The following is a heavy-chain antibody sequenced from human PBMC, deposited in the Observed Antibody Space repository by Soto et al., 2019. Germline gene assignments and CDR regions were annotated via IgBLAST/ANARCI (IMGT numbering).Heavy chain of an antibody. D-gene: IGHD3-9*01. CDR3: ARRVRYFDWSPLCWYFDL. CDR2: IIPIFGTA. J-gene: IGHJ2*01. Sequence: QVQLVQSGAEVKKPGSSVKVSCKASGGTFSSYAISWVRQAPGQGLEWMGGIIPIFGTANYAQKFQGRVTITADESTSTAYMERSSLRSEDTAVYYCARRVRYFDWSPLCWYFDLWGRGTLVTVSS. V-gene: IGHV1-69*01. CDR1: GGTFSSYA.